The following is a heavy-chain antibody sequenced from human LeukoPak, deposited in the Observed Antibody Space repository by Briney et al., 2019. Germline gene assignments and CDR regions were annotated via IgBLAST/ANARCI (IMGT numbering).Heavy chain of an antibody. V-gene: IGHV3-30*02. CDR2: IRYDGSNK. Sequence: GGSLRLSCAASGFTFSSYGMHWVRQAPGKGLEWVAFIRYDGSNKYYADSVKGRFTISRDKNTLYLQMNSLRAEDTAIYYCAKGLHSSSWNDALDIWGQGTLVTVSS. CDR1: GFTFSSYG. J-gene: IGHJ3*02. CDR3: AKGLHSSSWNDALDI. D-gene: IGHD6-13*01.